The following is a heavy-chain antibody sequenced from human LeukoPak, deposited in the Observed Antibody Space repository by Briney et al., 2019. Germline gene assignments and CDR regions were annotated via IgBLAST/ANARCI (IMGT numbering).Heavy chain of an antibody. CDR2: INWNGGST. J-gene: IGHJ4*02. D-gene: IGHD3-3*01. Sequence: GGSLRLSCAASGFTVSSNYMSWVRQAPGKGLEWVSGINWNGGSTGYADSVKGRFTISRDNAKNSLYLQMNSLRAEDTALHYCARGGTYYDFWSGPQADWGQGTLVTVSS. CDR1: GFTVSSNY. V-gene: IGHV3-20*04. CDR3: ARGGTYYDFWSGPQAD.